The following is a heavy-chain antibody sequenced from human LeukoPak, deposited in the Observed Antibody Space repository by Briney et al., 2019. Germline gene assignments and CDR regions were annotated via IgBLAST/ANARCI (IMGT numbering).Heavy chain of an antibody. CDR2: IRYDGSKK. CDR1: GFTFSSYD. Sequence: GGSLRLSCAASGFTFSSYDMHWVRQAPGKGLEWVGFIRYDGSKKYYADSVKRRFTISRDNSKNTLYLQMNSLRAEDTAVYYSAKVYRMTGSYYYCGMDVWGQGTTVTVSS. D-gene: IGHD3-9*01. J-gene: IGHJ6*02. CDR3: AKVYRMTGSYYYCGMDV. V-gene: IGHV3-30*02.